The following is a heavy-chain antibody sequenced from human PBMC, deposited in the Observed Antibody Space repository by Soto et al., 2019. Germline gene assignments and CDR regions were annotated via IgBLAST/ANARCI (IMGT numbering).Heavy chain of an antibody. CDR2: IDPSDSQT. D-gene: IGHD3-22*01. V-gene: IGHV5-10-1*01. Sequence: RGESLKISCKGSGYSIAGYWITWVRQKPGKGLEWMGRIDPSDSQTYYSPSFRGHVTISVTKSITTVFLQWSSLRASDTAMYYCARQIYDSDTGPNFQYYFDSWGQGTPVTVS. J-gene: IGHJ4*02. CDR1: GYSIAGYW. CDR3: ARQIYDSDTGPNFQYYFDS.